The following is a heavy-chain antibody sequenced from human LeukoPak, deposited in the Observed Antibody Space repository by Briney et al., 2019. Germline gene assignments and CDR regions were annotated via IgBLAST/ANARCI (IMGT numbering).Heavy chain of an antibody. V-gene: IGHV1-46*01. J-gene: IGHJ4*02. CDR3: ARESHNVAWHLGGY. CDR2: INPTRGSA. CDR1: GYTFITYY. D-gene: IGHD3-22*01. Sequence: ASVKVSCMASGYTFITYYMHWVRQAPGQGLEWMGMINPTRGSASYAQKFQDRVTMTRGTSTSTVYMELSGLTSEDTAVYYCARESHNVAWHLGGYWGQGTLVTVSS.